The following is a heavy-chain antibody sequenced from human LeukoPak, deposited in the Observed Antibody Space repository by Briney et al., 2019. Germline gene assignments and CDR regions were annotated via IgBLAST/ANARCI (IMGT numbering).Heavy chain of an antibody. CDR1: GYTFTGSY. J-gene: IGHJ4*02. Sequence: ASVKVSCKASGYTFTGSYMHWVRQAPGQGLEWMGWINPNSGGTNYAQKFQGRVTLTGNTSISTAYMELSSLTSEDTAVYYCARADYYGSGSPFTYWGQGSLVTVSS. CDR2: INPNSGGT. V-gene: IGHV1-2*02. CDR3: ARADYYGSGSPFTY. D-gene: IGHD3-10*01.